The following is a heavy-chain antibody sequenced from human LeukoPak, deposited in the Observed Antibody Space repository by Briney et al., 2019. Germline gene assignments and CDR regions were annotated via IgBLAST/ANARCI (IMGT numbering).Heavy chain of an antibody. Sequence: MPSQTLSLTCTVSGGSISSGGYYWSWIRQHPGKGLEWIGYIYYSGSTYYNPSLKSRVTISVDTSKNQFPLKLSSVTAADTAVHYCARDRRSQSPRAYYYYGMDVWGQGTTVTVSS. D-gene: IGHD3-10*01. CDR2: IYYSGST. V-gene: IGHV4-31*03. J-gene: IGHJ6*02. CDR3: ARDRRSQSPRAYYYYGMDV. CDR1: GGSISSGGYY.